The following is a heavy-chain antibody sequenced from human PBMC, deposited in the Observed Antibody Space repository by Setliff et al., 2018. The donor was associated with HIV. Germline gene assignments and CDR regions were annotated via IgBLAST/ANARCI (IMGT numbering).Heavy chain of an antibody. CDR2: ISGFNGNT. CDR1: GYTFTSYD. D-gene: IGHD6-19*01. Sequence: SVKVSCKASGYTFTSYDINWVRQATGQGLEWMGWISGFNGNTKYAQSFQDRVAMTTETATSTAYMEMRSLRSDDTAVYFCARVPYRSAWFSGGHDAFDIWGQGTMVTVSS. CDR3: ARVPYRSAWFSGGHDAFDI. J-gene: IGHJ3*02. V-gene: IGHV1-18*01.